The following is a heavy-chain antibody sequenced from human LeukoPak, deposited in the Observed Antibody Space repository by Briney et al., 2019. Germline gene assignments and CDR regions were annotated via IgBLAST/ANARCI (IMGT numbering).Heavy chain of an antibody. CDR3: ARVSLELQGDAFDI. CDR2: ISYDGSNK. J-gene: IGHJ3*02. V-gene: IGHV3-30*04. CDR1: GFTFSSYA. Sequence: PGRSLRLSCAASGFTFSSYAMHWVRQAPGKGLEWVAVISYDGSNKYYADSVKGRFTISRDNSKNTLYLQMNGLRAGDTAVYYCARVSLELQGDAFDIWGQGTMVTVSS. D-gene: IGHD1-26*01.